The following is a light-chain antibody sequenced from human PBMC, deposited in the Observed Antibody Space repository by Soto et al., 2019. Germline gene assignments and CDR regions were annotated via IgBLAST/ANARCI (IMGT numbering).Light chain of an antibody. CDR1: QSIASSY. CDR3: QHYGTSPFT. CDR2: GTS. V-gene: IGKV3-20*01. Sequence: EIVLTQYPGTLSLSPGERATLSCRASQSIASSYLAWYQQRPGQAPRLLVSGTSSRATGIPDRFSGSGSGTDFTLTITRLEPEDSAVYYCQHYGTSPFTFGPGTKVQIK. J-gene: IGKJ3*01.